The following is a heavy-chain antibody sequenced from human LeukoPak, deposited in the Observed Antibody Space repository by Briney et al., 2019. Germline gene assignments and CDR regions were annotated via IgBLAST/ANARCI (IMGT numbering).Heavy chain of an antibody. CDR2: INPNSGDT. Sequence: ASVKVSCKASGYTFTSHDINWVRQAPGQGLEWMGWINPNSGDTNYVQKFQGRVTVTRDTSISTAYMELSRLRSDDTAVYYCAREPLKLRFSAGSGANFDYWGQGTLVTVSS. D-gene: IGHD3-3*01. J-gene: IGHJ4*02. CDR1: GYTFTSHD. CDR3: AREPLKLRFSAGSGANFDY. V-gene: IGHV1-2*02.